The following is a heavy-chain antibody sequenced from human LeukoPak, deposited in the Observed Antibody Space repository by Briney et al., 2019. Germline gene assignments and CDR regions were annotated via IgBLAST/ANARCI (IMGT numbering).Heavy chain of an antibody. V-gene: IGHV3-30*02. CDR1: GFTFSSYG. CDR3: ARSERSSGAIDH. J-gene: IGHJ4*02. D-gene: IGHD1-26*01. Sequence: PGGSLRLSCAASGFTFSSYGMHWVRQAPGKGLEWVAFIRYDGSNKYYADSVKGRFTISRDNAKNSLYLQMNSLRAEDTAVYYCARSERSSGAIDHWGQGTLVTVSS. CDR2: IRYDGSNK.